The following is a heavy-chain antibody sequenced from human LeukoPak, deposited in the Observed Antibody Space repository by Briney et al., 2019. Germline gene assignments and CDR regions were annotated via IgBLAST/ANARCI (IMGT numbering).Heavy chain of an antibody. CDR2: MNPNSGNT. J-gene: IGHJ6*02. CDR3: ARECGGSCKGITTRGMDV. Sequence: ASVKVSCKASGYTFTSYDINWVRQATGQGLEWMGWMNPNSGNTGYAQKFQGRVTMTRNTSISTAYMELSSLRSEDTAVYYCARECGGSCKGITTRGMDVWGQGTTVTVSS. V-gene: IGHV1-8*01. D-gene: IGHD2-15*01. CDR1: GYTFTSYD.